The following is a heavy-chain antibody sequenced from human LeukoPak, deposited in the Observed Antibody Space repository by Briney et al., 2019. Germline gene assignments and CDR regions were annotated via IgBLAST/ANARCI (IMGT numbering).Heavy chain of an antibody. CDR1: GYTFSSYG. V-gene: IGHV1-18*01. D-gene: IGHD6-13*01. CDR3: ARDMVGLAADGNWFDP. CDR2: MATYNGKT. Sequence: GASVKVSFKASGYTFSSYGISWVRQAPGQGLEWMGWMATYNGKTKYAEKVQGRVTMTTDTSTTTAYMELRTLRSDDTAVYYCARDMVGLAADGNWFDPWGQGTLVTVSS. J-gene: IGHJ5*02.